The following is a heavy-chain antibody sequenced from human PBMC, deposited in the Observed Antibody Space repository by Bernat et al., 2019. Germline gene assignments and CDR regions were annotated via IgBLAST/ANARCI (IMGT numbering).Heavy chain of an antibody. J-gene: IGHJ3*02. CDR1: GFTFSSYA. CDR3: AEVAPPFWGGYWFRAFDI. CDR2: ISGSGGST. D-gene: IGHD3-3*01. Sequence: EVQLLESGGGLVQPGGSLRLSCAASGFTFSSYAMSWVRQAPGKGLEWVSAISGSGGSTYYAASVKGRFTISRDNSKNTLYLQMNSLRAEDTAVYYCAEVAPPFWGGYWFRAFDIWGQGTMVTVSS. V-gene: IGHV3-23*01.